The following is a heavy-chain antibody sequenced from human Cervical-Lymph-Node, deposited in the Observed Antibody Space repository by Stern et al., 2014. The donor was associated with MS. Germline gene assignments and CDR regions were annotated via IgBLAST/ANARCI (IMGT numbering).Heavy chain of an antibody. V-gene: IGHV1-2*02. CDR2: INPDSGAT. CDR1: GYTFTGHY. D-gene: IGHD2-21*01. Sequence: VQLLESGAEVKNPGAAVKVSCTASGYTFTGHYMHWVRQAPGQGLEWMGWINPDSGATQYAEPFQGRVTMTRDTSISPASVEFRWLTSDDMAVYYCARGIAEAWVTIEGNWGQGTLVTVSS. CDR3: ARGIAEAWVTIEGN. J-gene: IGHJ4*02.